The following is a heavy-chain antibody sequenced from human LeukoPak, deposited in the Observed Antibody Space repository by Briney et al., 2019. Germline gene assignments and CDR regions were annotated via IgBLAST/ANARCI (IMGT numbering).Heavy chain of an antibody. Sequence: GESLKISCKGSGYSFTSYWIGWVRQMPGKGLEWMGIIYPGDSDTRYSPSLQGQVTISADKSISTAYLQWSSPKASDTAMYYCARARTMVRGAATSFDYWGQGTLVTVSS. D-gene: IGHD3-10*01. CDR1: GYSFTSYW. J-gene: IGHJ4*02. CDR3: ARARTMVRGAATSFDY. CDR2: IYPGDSDT. V-gene: IGHV5-51*01.